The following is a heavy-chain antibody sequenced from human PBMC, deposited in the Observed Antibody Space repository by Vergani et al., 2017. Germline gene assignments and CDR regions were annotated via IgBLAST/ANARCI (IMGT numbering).Heavy chain of an antibody. CDR2: VYTTGTS. CDR3: ARQFWGGGGYRFDH. V-gene: IGHV4-61*02. CDR1: GGSISSRTSY. J-gene: IGHJ4*02. Sequence: QVQLQESGPGLVKPSQTLSLTCTVSGGSISSRTSYWSWIRQPAGKGLEWIGRVYTTGTSYYNPSLESRATNSVDTSKNQFSLKLKSVTAADTAVYYCARQFWGGGGYRFDHWGQGTLVTVSS. D-gene: IGHD5-18*01.